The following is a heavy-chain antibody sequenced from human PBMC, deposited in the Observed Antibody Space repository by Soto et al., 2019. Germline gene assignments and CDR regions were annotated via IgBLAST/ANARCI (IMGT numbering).Heavy chain of an antibody. CDR3: ARSPIKYGSARYYIQDCGY. CDR1: GFTIRSYG. D-gene: IGHD3-10*01. J-gene: IGHJ4*02. CDR2: IIGYSGHT. V-gene: IGHV1-18*04. Sequence: ASVKGSFRASGFTIRSYGITWVRQAPGQGLEWMGWIIGYSGHTNCAQNVQDRVTRTTDTSTSTAYMELRRLISDDTAVYYCARSPIKYGSARYYIQDCGYWGQGTLVTVSS.